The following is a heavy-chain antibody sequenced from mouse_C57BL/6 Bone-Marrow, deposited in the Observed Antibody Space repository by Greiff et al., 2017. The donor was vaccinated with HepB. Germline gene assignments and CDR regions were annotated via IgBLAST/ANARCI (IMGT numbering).Heavy chain of an antibody. CDR2: IDPANGNT. D-gene: IGHD2-1*01. J-gene: IGHJ4*01. V-gene: IGHV14-3*01. CDR3: ASCYYANRGAMDY. CDR1: GFNIKNSY. Sequence: EVQLQQSVAELVRPGASVKLSCTASGFNIKNSYMHLVKQRPEPGLEWIGRIDPANGNTKYAPKFQGKATITADTSSTTAYLQLSSLTSEDTAIYYCASCYYANRGAMDYWGQGTSVTVSS.